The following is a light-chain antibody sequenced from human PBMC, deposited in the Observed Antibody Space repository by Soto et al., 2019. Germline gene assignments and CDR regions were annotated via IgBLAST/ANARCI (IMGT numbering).Light chain of an antibody. CDR2: EVS. CDR1: SSDVGGYNY. Sequence: ALTQPASVSGSPGQSITISSTGTSSDVGGYNYVSWYQQHPGKAPKLMIYEVSDRTSGVSNRFSGSKSGNTASLTISGLQAEDEADYYCSSYTITSTYVFGTGTKVTVL. CDR3: SSYTITSTYV. J-gene: IGLJ1*01. V-gene: IGLV2-14*01.